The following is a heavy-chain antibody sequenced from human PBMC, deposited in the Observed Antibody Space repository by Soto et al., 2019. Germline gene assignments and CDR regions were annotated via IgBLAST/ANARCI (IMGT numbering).Heavy chain of an antibody. Sequence: SESRSGTCTVSRVSMSSSSYYLGWIRQPPGKGLEWIGSIYYSGSTYYNPSLKSRVTISVDTSKNQFSLRLSSVTAADTAVYYCARLWAETTYVWFDPWGQGTTVTVS. D-gene: IGHD4-17*01. CDR2: IYYSGST. V-gene: IGHV4-39*01. J-gene: IGHJ6*02. CDR3: ARLWAETTYVWFDP. CDR1: RVSMSSSSYY.